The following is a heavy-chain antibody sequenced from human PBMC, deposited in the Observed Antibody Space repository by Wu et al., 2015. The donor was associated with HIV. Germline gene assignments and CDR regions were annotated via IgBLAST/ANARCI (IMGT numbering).Heavy chain of an antibody. CDR2: MNPKSGSA. D-gene: IGHD3-10*01. Sequence: QVQLVQSETVVQKPGTSVRVSCRVSGYTFTSFNINWIRHVPGRGLEWMGWMNPKSGSAAFGLNFQGRVSMTKNSSISIAYMELSGVTSDDSAIYYCARVGVLLTSVRFTGVISNTWGQGHPSRRLL. CDR1: GYTFTSFN. V-gene: IGHV1-8*02. J-gene: IGHJ1*01. CDR3: ARVGVLLTSVRFTGVISNT.